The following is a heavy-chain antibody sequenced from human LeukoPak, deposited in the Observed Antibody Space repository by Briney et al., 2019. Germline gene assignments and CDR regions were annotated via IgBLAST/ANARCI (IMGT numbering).Heavy chain of an antibody. J-gene: IGHJ5*02. Sequence: SVKVSCKASGGTFSSYAISWVRQAPGQGLEWMGGIIPIFGTANYAQKFQGRVTITADESTSTAYMELSSLRSEDTAVYYCACLVGATTIFWFDPWGQGTLVTVSS. CDR2: IIPIFGTA. V-gene: IGHV1-69*13. CDR1: GGTFSSYA. D-gene: IGHD1-26*01. CDR3: ACLVGATTIFWFDP.